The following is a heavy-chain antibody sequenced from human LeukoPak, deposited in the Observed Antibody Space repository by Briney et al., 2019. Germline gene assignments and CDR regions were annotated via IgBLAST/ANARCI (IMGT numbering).Heavy chain of an antibody. D-gene: IGHD2-15*01. V-gene: IGHV3-21*01. CDR3: AKDGGWDHCNRGSCYHDS. CDR2: ISSSSGYT. CDR1: GFTFSDYT. Sequence: GGSLRLSCAASGFTFSDYTMNWVRLAPGKGLEWVAFISSSSGYTYYADSVKGRFTVSRDNAKNSLYLQMNSLRAEDTAVYYCAKDGGWDHCNRGSCYHDSWGQGTLVTVSS. J-gene: IGHJ4*02.